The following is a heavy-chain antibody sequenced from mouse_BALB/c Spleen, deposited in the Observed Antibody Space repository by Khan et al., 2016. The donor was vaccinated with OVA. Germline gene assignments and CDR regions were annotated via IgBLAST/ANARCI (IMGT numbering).Heavy chain of an antibody. CDR2: ISTGGNYT. CDR1: GFTFSTYG. CDR3: TRLAYYYDCEGFAY. D-gene: IGHD1-1*01. Sequence: EVELVESGGDLVKPGGSLKLSCAASGFTFSTYGMSWVRQAPDKGLEWVATISTGGNYTYYPDSVTGRFTISRDNAKNTLYLQMSSLRSEDTAMFYCTRLAYYYDCEGFAYWGQGTLVTVSA. J-gene: IGHJ3*01. V-gene: IGHV5-6*01.